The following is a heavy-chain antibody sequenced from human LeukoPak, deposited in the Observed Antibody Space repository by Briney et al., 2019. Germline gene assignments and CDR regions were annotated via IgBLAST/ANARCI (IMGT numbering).Heavy chain of an antibody. D-gene: IGHD1-1*01. CDR1: GYSFTSYW. Sequence: PGEXXXXSFKGSGYSFTSYWIGWVRRMPGKGLEGRGIIYPGDSDTRYSPSFQGQVTISADKSIKTSYLQWSSLKASDTAMYYCARHVDDHWNDLDYWGQGTLVTVSS. CDR2: IYPGDSDT. CDR3: ARHVDDHWNDLDY. V-gene: IGHV5-51*01. J-gene: IGHJ4*02.